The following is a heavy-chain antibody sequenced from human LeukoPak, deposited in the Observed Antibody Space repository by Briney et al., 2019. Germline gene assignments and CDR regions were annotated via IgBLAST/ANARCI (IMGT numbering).Heavy chain of an antibody. CDR3: AAGRQLWPPFDY. J-gene: IGHJ4*02. Sequence: PSETLSLTCAVYGGSFSGYYWSWIRQPPGKGLEWIGYIYYSGSTNYNPSLKSRVTISVDTSKNQFSLKLSSVTAADTAVYYCAAGRQLWPPFDYWGQGTLVTVSS. CDR2: IYYSGST. V-gene: IGHV4-59*01. CDR1: GGSFSGYY. D-gene: IGHD5-18*01.